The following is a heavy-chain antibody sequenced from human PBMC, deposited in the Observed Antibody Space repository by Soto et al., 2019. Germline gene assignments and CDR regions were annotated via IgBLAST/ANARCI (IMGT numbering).Heavy chain of an antibody. V-gene: IGHV3-30*18. J-gene: IGHJ4*02. Sequence: GGSLRLSCAASGFTFSSYGTHWVRQAPGKGLEWVAVISYDGSNKYYADSVKGRFTISRDNSKNTLYLQMNSLRAEDTAVYYCAKDFGGYDPTPALDYWGQGTLVTVSS. CDR3: AKDFGGYDPTPALDY. CDR1: GFTFSSYG. D-gene: IGHD5-12*01. CDR2: ISYDGSNK.